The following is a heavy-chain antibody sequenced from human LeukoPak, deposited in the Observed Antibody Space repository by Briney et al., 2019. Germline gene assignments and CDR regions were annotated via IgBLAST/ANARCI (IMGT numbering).Heavy chain of an antibody. J-gene: IGHJ4*02. CDR1: GFTFSSYG. CDR2: IWYDGKNK. CDR3: AKKVPANWGSYFDY. Sequence: GGSLRLSCAASGFTFSSYGMHWVRQAPGKGLEWVAVIWYDGKNKYYADSLKGRFTISRDNSENTLYLQMNSLRAEDTAVYYCAKKVPANWGSYFDYWGQGTLVTVSS. V-gene: IGHV3-33*06. D-gene: IGHD7-27*01.